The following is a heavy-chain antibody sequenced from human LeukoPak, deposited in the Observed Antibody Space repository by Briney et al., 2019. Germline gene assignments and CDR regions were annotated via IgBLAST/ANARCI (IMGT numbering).Heavy chain of an antibody. CDR1: GFTFSSYS. Sequence: GGSLRLSCAASGFTFSSYSMNRVRQAPGKGLEWVSSISSSSSYIYYADSVKGRFTISRDNAKNSLYLQMNSLRAEDTAVYYCARASGSASLSIGYDSDYWGQGTLVTVSS. J-gene: IGHJ4*02. V-gene: IGHV3-21*01. CDR3: ARASGSASLSIGYDSDY. D-gene: IGHD5-12*01. CDR2: ISSSSSYI.